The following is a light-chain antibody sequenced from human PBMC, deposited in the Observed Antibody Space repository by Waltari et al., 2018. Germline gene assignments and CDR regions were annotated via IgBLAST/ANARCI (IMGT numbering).Light chain of an antibody. Sequence: QSALTQPASVSGSPGQSITFSCTGTRSDVGSYNLVSWYQQHQGKAPQLMIYEGSKRPSGVSNRFSGSKSGNTASLTISGLRAEDEADYYCCSYAGSSTLFFGGGTKVTVL. CDR3: CSYAGSSTLF. CDR2: EGS. CDR1: RSDVGSYNL. J-gene: IGLJ2*01. V-gene: IGLV2-23*01.